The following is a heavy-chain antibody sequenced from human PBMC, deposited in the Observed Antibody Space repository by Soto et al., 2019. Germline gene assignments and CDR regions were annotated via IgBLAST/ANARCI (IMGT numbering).Heavy chain of an antibody. Sequence: ASGRVSCKASGYTFTSYDINWVRQATGQGLEWMGWMNPNSGNTGYAQKFQGRVTMTRNTSISTAYMELSSLRSEDTAVYYCARVSSYCSGGSCYLPFYYYYYMDVWGKGTTVTVSS. CDR3: ARVSSYCSGGSCYLPFYYYYYMDV. V-gene: IGHV1-8*01. D-gene: IGHD2-15*01. CDR2: MNPNSGNT. J-gene: IGHJ6*03. CDR1: GYTFTSYD.